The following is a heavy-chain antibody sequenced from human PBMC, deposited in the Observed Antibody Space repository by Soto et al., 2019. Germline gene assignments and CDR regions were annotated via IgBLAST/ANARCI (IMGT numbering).Heavy chain of an antibody. D-gene: IGHD3-3*01. CDR3: AKTITTFGGSSTGRGALLDY. CDR1: GFTFSAFG. CDR2: ISNDGNHE. V-gene: IGHV3-30*18. J-gene: IGHJ4*02. Sequence: QVQLVESGGGVVQPGRSLRLSCAASGFTFSAFGMHWVRQAPGKGLEWVAVISNDGNHEYYADSVKGRFSISRDNSKNTXXXXMXSLSSEDTAVYFCAKTITTFGGSSTGRGALLDYWGQGILVTVSS.